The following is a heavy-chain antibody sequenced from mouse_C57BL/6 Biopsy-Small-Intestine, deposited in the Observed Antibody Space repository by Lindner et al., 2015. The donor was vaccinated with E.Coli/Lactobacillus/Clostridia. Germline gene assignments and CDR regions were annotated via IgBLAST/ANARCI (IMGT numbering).Heavy chain of an antibody. CDR3: ARDRGLCPGGVCNYFDY. CDR1: GYTFTRYY. J-gene: IGHJ2*01. V-gene: IGHV1-55*01. CDR2: INPGGGST. Sequence: SVKVSCKASGYTFTRYYVHWVRQAPGQGLEWVGIINPGGGSTSYAQKFQGRVTMTRDTSTSTVYMEVSSLRSEDTAVYYCARDRGLCPGGVCNYFDYWGQGTVVTVSS. D-gene: IGHD1-1*02.